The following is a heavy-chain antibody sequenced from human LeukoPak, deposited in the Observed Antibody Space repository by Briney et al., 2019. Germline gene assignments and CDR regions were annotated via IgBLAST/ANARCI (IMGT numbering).Heavy chain of an antibody. Sequence: PGGSLRLSCAASGFIFSNYGMIWVRQAPGKGLEWVASIRYDGSNKYYAESVKGRFTISRDNAKNSLYLQMHSLRAEDTAVYYCASSGYCSRGSCSPQHYYFGVDVWGQGTTVTVSS. V-gene: IGHV3-30*02. CDR1: GFIFSNYG. J-gene: IGHJ6*02. D-gene: IGHD2-15*01. CDR2: IRYDGSNK. CDR3: ASSGYCSRGSCSPQHYYFGVDV.